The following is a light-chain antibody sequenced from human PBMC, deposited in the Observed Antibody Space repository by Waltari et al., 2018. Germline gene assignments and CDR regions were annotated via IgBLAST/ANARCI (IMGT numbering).Light chain of an antibody. CDR3: SSYAGSNNWV. CDR2: EVT. V-gene: IGLV2-8*01. CDR1: SSDFGGYNY. J-gene: IGLJ3*02. Sequence: QSALTQPPSASGSPGQSVTISCTGTSSDFGGYNYVSWYQRNPGKAPKIMIYEVTKRSSGFPDACAGAKSSNTSSLTVSGLQADDQVEYSCSSYAGSNNWVFGGGTKLTVL.